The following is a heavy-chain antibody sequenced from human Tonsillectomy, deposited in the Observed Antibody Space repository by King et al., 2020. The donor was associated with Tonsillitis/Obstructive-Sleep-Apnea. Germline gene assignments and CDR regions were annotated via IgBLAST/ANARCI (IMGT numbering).Heavy chain of an antibody. CDR3: ARARYCGGDCYSNYFDY. CDR1: GGSISSGGYY. CDR2: IYYSGST. Sequence: QLQESGPGLVKPSQTLSLTCTVSGGSISSGGYYWSWIRQHPGKGLEWIGYIYYSGSTSYNPSLKSRVIISVDTSKNQFSLRLGSVTAADTAVYYCARARYCGGDCYSNYFDYWGQGTLVTV. J-gene: IGHJ4*02. V-gene: IGHV4-31*03. D-gene: IGHD2-21*02.